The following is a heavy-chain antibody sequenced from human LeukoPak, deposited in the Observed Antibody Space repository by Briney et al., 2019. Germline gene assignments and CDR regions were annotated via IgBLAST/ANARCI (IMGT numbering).Heavy chain of an antibody. CDR3: ARLKDDVTKFDY. Sequence: QTGGSLRLSCAVSGFSFSRYCMAWVRQSPGKGLEGVASINQDVSRIHYVDCVKGRFTISRDNAKNSLFLQMNSLRVEDTAVYYCARLKDDVTKFDYWGQGTLVTVSS. J-gene: IGHJ4*02. D-gene: IGHD2-8*01. CDR2: INQDVSRI. CDR1: GFSFSRYC. V-gene: IGHV3-7*01.